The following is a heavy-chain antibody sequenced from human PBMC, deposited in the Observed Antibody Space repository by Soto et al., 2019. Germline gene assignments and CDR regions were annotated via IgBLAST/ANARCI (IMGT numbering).Heavy chain of an antibody. CDR3: AHRSRGFAYYFDH. Sequence: QITLKESGPTLVKPTQTLTLTCSFSGFSLSTRGVGVGWIRQPPGKALEWLALLFWDDDKWYSPSLRSRLTITEDTSKNQVVLTVTNMDPVDTATYYCAHRSRGFAYYFDHRGQGTLVTVSS. J-gene: IGHJ4*02. CDR1: GFSLSTRGVG. CDR2: LFWDDDK. V-gene: IGHV2-5*02. D-gene: IGHD5-12*01.